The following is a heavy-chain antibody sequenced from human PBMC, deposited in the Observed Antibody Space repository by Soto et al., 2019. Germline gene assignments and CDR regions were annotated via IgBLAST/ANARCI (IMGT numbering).Heavy chain of an antibody. CDR2: INSDGSST. Sequence: EVQLVESGGGLVQPGGSLRLSCAASGFTFSSYWMHWVRQAPGKGLVWVSRINSDGSSTSYADSVKGRFTISRDNAKYKLYLQMNSLRAGDTAVYYCATLTTVTSDAFDIWGQGKMVTVSS. D-gene: IGHD4-17*01. CDR1: GFTFSSYW. CDR3: ATLTTVTSDAFDI. V-gene: IGHV3-74*01. J-gene: IGHJ3*02.